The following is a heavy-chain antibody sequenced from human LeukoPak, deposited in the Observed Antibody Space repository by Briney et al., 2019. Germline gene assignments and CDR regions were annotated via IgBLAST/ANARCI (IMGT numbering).Heavy chain of an antibody. CDR3: AKEQHSEYFQY. Sequence: GGSLRLSCAATGFTFSTYGMHWVRQAPGKGLEWVAVISYDGNNKYYAESVKGRFTISRDSSKNTLYLQMNSLRAEDTAVYYCAKEQHSEYFQYWGRAPWSPSPQ. D-gene: IGHD5-18*01. CDR1: GFTFSTYG. J-gene: IGHJ1*01. CDR2: ISYDGNNK. V-gene: IGHV3-30*18.